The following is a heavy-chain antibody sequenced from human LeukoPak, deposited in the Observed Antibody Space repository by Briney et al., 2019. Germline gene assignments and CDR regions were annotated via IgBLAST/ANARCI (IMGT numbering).Heavy chain of an antibody. CDR3: ARGCSGGSCLYYYGMDV. D-gene: IGHD2-15*01. CDR2: ISSSGSTI. V-gene: IGHV3-11*01. J-gene: IGHJ6*02. Sequence: GGSLRLSCAASGFTFSDYYMSWIRQPPGKGRGWVSYISSSGSTIYYADSVKGRFTISRDNAKNSLYLQMNSLRAEDTAVYYCARGCSGGSCLYYYGMDVWGQGTTVTVSS. CDR1: GFTFSDYY.